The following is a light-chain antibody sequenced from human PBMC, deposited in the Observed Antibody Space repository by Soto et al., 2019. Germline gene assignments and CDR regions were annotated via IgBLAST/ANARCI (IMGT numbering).Light chain of an antibody. CDR3: SSYTTSSTQV. CDR2: EGS. CDR1: SSDVGNYNL. Sequence: QSVLTQPASVSGSPGQSITISCTGTSSDVGNYNLVSWYQQHPGRAPKLMIYEGSKRPSGVSIRFSGSKSGNTASLTISGLQAEDEADYYCSSYTTSSTQVFGTGTKLTVL. J-gene: IGLJ1*01. V-gene: IGLV2-14*02.